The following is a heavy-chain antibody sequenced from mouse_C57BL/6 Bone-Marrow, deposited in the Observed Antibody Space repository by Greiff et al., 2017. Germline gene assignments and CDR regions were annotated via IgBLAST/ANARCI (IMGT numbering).Heavy chain of an antibody. Sequence: QVQLQQPGAELVRPGSSVKLSCKASGYTFTSYWMHWVKQRPIQGLEWIGNIDPSDSETHYNQKFKDKATLTVDKSSSTAYMQLSSLTSEDSAVYYCARENYYGSSYDGYAMDYWGQGTSVTVAS. CDR1: GYTFTSYW. D-gene: IGHD1-1*01. J-gene: IGHJ4*01. V-gene: IGHV1-52*01. CDR3: ARENYYGSSYDGYAMDY. CDR2: IDPSDSET.